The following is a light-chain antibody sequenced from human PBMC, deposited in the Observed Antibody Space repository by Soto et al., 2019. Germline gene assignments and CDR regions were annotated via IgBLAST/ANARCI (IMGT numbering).Light chain of an antibody. CDR3: QSYDSTRV. Sequence: NFMLTQPHSVSESPGKTVTISCTRSSGSIASNYVQWYQQRPGSAPTTVIYEDNQRPSGVPDRFSGSIDSSSNSASLTISGQKTEDEADYYCQSYDSTRVFGGGTKVTVL. CDR2: EDN. V-gene: IGLV6-57*04. J-gene: IGLJ2*01. CDR1: SGSIASNY.